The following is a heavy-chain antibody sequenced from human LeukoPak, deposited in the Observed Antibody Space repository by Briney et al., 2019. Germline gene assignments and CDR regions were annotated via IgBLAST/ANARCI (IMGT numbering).Heavy chain of an antibody. CDR3: AKDTSAVVVITSNWFDP. J-gene: IGHJ5*02. Sequence: PGGSLRLSCAASGFTFSSYSMNWIRQAPGKGLEWVSAISGSGGSTYYADSVKGRFTISRANSKNTLYLQMNSLRAEDTAVYYCAKDTSAVVVITSNWFDPWGQGTLVTVSS. V-gene: IGHV3-23*01. D-gene: IGHD3-22*01. CDR2: ISGSGGST. CDR1: GFTFSSYS.